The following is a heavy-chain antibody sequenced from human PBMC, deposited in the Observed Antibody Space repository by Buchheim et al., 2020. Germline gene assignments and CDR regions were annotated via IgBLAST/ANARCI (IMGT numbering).Heavy chain of an antibody. CDR3: ARDPSFTLDRKTYGMDV. CDR1: GGSISSGSYY. J-gene: IGHJ6*02. CDR2: IYTSGST. Sequence: QVQLQESGPGLVKPSQTLSLTCTVSGGSISSGSYYWSWIRQPAGKGLEWIGRIYTSGSTNYNPSLKSRVTISVATSKNQFSLKLSSVTAADTAVYYCARDPSFTLDRKTYGMDVWGQGTT. V-gene: IGHV4-61*02. D-gene: IGHD1-1*01.